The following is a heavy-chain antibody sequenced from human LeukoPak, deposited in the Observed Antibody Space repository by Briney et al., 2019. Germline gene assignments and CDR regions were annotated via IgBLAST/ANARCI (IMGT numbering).Heavy chain of an antibody. CDR2: ISWNNGPL. CDR1: GFTFDDYA. V-gene: IGHV3-9*01. J-gene: IGHJ3*02. CDR3: ASKEPLNAFDI. D-gene: IGHD1-14*01. Sequence: GGSLRLSCAASGFTFDDYAMHWVRQVPGKGLEWVSGISWNNGPLGYADSVKGRFTISRDNAKNSLYLQMNSLRAEDTAFYYCASKEPLNAFDIWGQGTMVTVSS.